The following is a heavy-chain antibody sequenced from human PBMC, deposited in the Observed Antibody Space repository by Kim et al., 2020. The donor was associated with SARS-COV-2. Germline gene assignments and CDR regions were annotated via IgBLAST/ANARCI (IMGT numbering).Heavy chain of an antibody. D-gene: IGHD2-15*01. CDR3: TRPGYCSGGSCRGTFDY. Sequence: GGSLRLSCAASGFTFSDHYMDWVRQAPGKGLEWVGRIRNKANSYTTEYAASVKGRFTISRDDSKNSLYLQMNSLKTEDTAVYYCTRPGYCSGGSCRGTFDYWGQGTLVTVSS. V-gene: IGHV3-72*01. CDR1: GFTFSDHY. J-gene: IGHJ4*02. CDR2: IRNKANSYTT.